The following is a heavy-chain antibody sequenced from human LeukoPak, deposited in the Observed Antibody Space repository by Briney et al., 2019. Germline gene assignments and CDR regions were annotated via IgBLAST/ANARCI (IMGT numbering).Heavy chain of an antibody. V-gene: IGHV1-69*05. CDR1: GYTFTSYA. J-gene: IGHJ6*03. CDR3: AREAAAAGYYYYSYYKDV. D-gene: IGHD6-13*01. Sequence: SVKVSCKASGYTFTSYAISWVRQAPGQGLEWMGRIIPIFGTANYAQKFQGRVTITTDESTSTAYMELSSLRSEDTAVYYCAREAAAAGYYYYSYYKDVWGKGTTVTVSS. CDR2: IIPIFGTA.